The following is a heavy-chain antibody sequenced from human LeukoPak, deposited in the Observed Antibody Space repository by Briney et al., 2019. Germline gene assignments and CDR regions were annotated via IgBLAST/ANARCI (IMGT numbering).Heavy chain of an antibody. D-gene: IGHD1-14*01. Sequence: GGSLRLSCAASGFTFSSYSMNWVRQAPGKGLEWVSYISSSSSTIYYADSVKGRFTISRDNAKNSLYLQMNSLRAEDTAVYYCARDPPAYRAGTHFDYWGQGTLVTVSS. CDR1: GFTFSSYS. J-gene: IGHJ4*02. CDR2: ISSSSSTI. V-gene: IGHV3-48*04. CDR3: ARDPPAYRAGTHFDY.